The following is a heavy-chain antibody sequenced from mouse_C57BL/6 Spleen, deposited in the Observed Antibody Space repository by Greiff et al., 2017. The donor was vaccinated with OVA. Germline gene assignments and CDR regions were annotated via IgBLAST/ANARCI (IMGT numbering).Heavy chain of an antibody. J-gene: IGHJ2*01. CDR2: IDPSDSYT. D-gene: IGHD6-1*01. CDR1: GYTFTSYW. V-gene: IGHV1-50*01. CDR3: AKKGKKATFDY. Sequence: QVQLQQPGAELVKPGASVKLSCKASGYTFTSYWMQWVNQRPGQGLEWIGEIDPSDSYTHYNQKFKGQATLSVDTASSTAYRQLSSLTSEDSAFYYGAKKGKKATFDYWGQGTTLTVSS.